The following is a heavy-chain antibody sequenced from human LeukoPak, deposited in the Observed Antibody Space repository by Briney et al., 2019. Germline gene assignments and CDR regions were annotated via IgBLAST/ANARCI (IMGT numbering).Heavy chain of an antibody. Sequence: GGSLRLSCAASGFTFSSYVMSWVRQAPGKGLEWVSYISSSSSTIYYADSVKGRFTISRDNAKNSLYLQMNSLRAEDTAVYYCARGQVVGATFGMDVWGKGTTVTVSS. J-gene: IGHJ6*04. CDR3: ARGQVVGATFGMDV. CDR1: GFTFSSYV. V-gene: IGHV3-48*01. CDR2: ISSSSSTI. D-gene: IGHD1-26*01.